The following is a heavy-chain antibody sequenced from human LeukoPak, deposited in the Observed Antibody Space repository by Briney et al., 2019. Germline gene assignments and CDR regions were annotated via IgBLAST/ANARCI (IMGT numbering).Heavy chain of an antibody. CDR3: AREKLDSSSPFDY. CDR1: GGSISSYY. V-gene: IGHV4-59*01. J-gene: IGHJ4*02. D-gene: IGHD3-22*01. Sequence: PSETLSLTCTVSGGSISSYYWSWIRQPPGKGLEWIGYIYYSGSTNYNPSLKSRVTISVDTSKNQFSLKLSSVTAADTAVYYCAREKLDSSSPFDYWGQGTLVTVSS. CDR2: IYYSGST.